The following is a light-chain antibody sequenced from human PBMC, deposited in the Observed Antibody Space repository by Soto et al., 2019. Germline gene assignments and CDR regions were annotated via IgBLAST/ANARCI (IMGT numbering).Light chain of an antibody. CDR1: QSVNNNY. Sequence: EIVLTQSPGTLSLSPGERATLSCRASQSVNNNYLAWYQQKSGQAPRLLIYGASSRAPGIQDRFSGSGSGTDFTITISRLEPEDFAAYFYQQYGSSPITFGQGTRLEIK. V-gene: IGKV3-20*01. CDR3: QQYGSSPIT. J-gene: IGKJ5*01. CDR2: GAS.